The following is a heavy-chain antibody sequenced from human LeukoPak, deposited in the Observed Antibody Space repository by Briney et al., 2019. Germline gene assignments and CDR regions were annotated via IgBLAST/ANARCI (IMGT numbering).Heavy chain of an antibody. D-gene: IGHD1-26*01. CDR1: GFTFSTYS. CDR2: ITSSSIST. Sequence: GGSLRLSCATSGFTFSTYSMNWVRQAPGKGLEWVSYITSSSISTYYADSVKGRFTISRDNTKNSLYLQMNSLRAEDTAVYYCARVNSGGYFRYWGQGTLVTVSS. J-gene: IGHJ4*02. CDR3: ARVNSGGYFRY. V-gene: IGHV3-48*04.